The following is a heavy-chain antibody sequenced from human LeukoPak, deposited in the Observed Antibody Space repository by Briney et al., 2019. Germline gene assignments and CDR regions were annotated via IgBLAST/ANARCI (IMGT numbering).Heavy chain of an antibody. D-gene: IGHD3-10*01. CDR1: GFTVSSNY. CDR2: IYSGGST. Sequence: QAGGSLRLSCAASGFTVSSNYMSWVRQAPGKGLEWVSVIYSGGSTYYADSVKGRFTISRDNSKNTLYLQMNSLRAEDTAVYYCARGHSERYYLSEYNWFDPWGQGTLATVSS. J-gene: IGHJ5*02. V-gene: IGHV3-66*01. CDR3: ARGHSERYYLSEYNWFDP.